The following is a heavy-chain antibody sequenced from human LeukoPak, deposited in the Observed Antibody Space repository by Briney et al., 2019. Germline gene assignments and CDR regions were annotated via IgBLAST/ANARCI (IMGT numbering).Heavy chain of an antibody. CDR3: AKDQKVVGTLDY. Sequence: WASVKVSCKASGGTFSSYAISWVRQAPGQGLEWMGWINPNSGGTNSAQKFQGRVTMTRDTSISVAYLELSSLKSDDTAVYYCAKDQKVVGTLDYWGQGTLVTVSS. CDR1: GGTFSSYA. V-gene: IGHV1-2*02. CDR2: INPNSGGT. J-gene: IGHJ4*02.